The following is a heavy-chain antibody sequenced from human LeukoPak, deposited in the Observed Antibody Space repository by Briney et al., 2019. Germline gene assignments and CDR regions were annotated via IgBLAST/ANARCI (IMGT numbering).Heavy chain of an antibody. J-gene: IGHJ6*03. D-gene: IGHD4-11*01. CDR2: IKQDGSEK. V-gene: IGHV3-7*01. CDR3: ARSVRDYSNYGLYSYPNYYYYYMDV. Sequence: GGSLRLSCAASGFTFSSYWMSWVRQAPGKGLEWVANIKQDGSEKYYVDSVKGRFTISRDNAKNSLYLQMNSLSAEDTAVYYCARSVRDYSNYGLYSYPNYYYYYMDVWGKGTTVTVSS. CDR1: GFTFSSYW.